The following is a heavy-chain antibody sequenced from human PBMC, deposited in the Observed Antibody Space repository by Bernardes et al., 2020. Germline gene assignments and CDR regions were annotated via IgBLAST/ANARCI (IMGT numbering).Heavy chain of an antibody. V-gene: IGHV1-69*13. Sequence: SVKVSCKASGGTFSSYAISWVRQAPGQGLEWMGGIIPIFGTANYAQKFQGRVTITADESTSTAYMELSSLRSEDTAVYYCARFKQQPGGRGYYYYYGMDVWGQGTTVTVSS. J-gene: IGHJ6*02. CDR3: ARFKQQPGGRGYYYYYGMDV. CDR1: GGTFSSYA. D-gene: IGHD1-1*01. CDR2: IIPIFGTA.